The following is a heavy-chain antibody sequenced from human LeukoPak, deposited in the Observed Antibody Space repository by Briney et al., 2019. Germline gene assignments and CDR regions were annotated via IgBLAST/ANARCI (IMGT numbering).Heavy chain of an antibody. CDR2: ISSSSSAI. CDR3: AKDLPNPGTSRHFQY. V-gene: IGHV3-48*01. D-gene: IGHD2-8*01. J-gene: IGHJ1*01. CDR1: GFTFSSYS. Sequence: GGSLRLSCAASGFTFSSYSMNWVRQAPGKGLEWVSYISSSSSAIYYADSVKGRFTISRDNSKNTLYLQMNSLRAEDTAVYYCAKDLPNPGTSRHFQYWGQGTLVTVSS.